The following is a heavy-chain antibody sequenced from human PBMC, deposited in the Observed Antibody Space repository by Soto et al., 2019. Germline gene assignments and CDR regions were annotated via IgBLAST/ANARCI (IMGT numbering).Heavy chain of an antibody. CDR3: ARDGVYYDYVWGSYLPPGNYFDY. D-gene: IGHD3-16*02. Sequence: GGSLRLSCAASGFTFSSYEMNWVRQAPGKGLEWVSYISSSGSTIYYADSVKGRFTISRDNAKNSLYLQMNSLRAEDTAVYYCARDGVYYDYVWGSYLPPGNYFDYWGQGTLVTVSS. CDR2: ISSSGSTI. J-gene: IGHJ4*02. V-gene: IGHV3-48*03. CDR1: GFTFSSYE.